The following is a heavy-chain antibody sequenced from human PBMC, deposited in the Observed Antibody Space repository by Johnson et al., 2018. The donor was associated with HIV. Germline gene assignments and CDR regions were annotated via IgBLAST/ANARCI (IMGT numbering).Heavy chain of an antibody. J-gene: IGHJ3*02. CDR1: GFTFSSYA. D-gene: IGHD2-2*01. V-gene: IGHV3-20*04. CDR2: MSGSGGRT. CDR3: ARGGLGYQNIHDPFDI. Sequence: VQLVESGGGLVQPGGSLRLSCAASGFTFSSYAMSWVRQAPGKGLEWVSGMSGSGGRTIYADSVKGRFTISRDNAKNSLYLQMNSLRAEDTALYFCARGGLGYQNIHDPFDIWGQGTMVTVSS.